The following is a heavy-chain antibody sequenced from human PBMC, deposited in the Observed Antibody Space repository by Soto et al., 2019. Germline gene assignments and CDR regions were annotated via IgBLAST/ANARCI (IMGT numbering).Heavy chain of an antibody. Sequence: PSETLSLTCIVSGGSISSISSYCVWIRQPPGKGLEWIGSIYYSGSTYYNPSLKSRVTISVDTSKNQFSLKLSSVTAADTAVYYCARQHYGSGSYYLYGMDVWGQGTTVT. J-gene: IGHJ6*02. CDR1: GGSISSISSY. CDR2: IYYSGST. V-gene: IGHV4-39*01. CDR3: ARQHYGSGSYYLYGMDV. D-gene: IGHD3-10*01.